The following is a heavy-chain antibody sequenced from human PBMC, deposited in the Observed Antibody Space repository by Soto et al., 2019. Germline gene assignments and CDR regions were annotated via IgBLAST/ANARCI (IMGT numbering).Heavy chain of an antibody. V-gene: IGHV1-69*01. Sequence: WVRQAPGQGLEWMGGIIPIFGTANDAQKFQGRVTITADESTSTAYMELSSLRSEDTAVYYCARVGAARGPDYWGQGTLVTVSS. J-gene: IGHJ4*02. CDR3: ARVGAARGPDY. D-gene: IGHD6-13*01. CDR2: IIPIFGTA.